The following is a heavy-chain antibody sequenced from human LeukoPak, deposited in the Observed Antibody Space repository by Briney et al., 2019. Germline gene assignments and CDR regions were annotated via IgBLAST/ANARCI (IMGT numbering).Heavy chain of an antibody. CDR2: INGGNGKT. V-gene: IGHV1-3*01. CDR1: GYTFTDYA. D-gene: IGHD2-2*01. Sequence: ASVKVSCKASGYTFTDYAVHWVRQAPGQRFEWMGCINGGNGKTRYSQNFQGRVTITRDTSASTSYMELNSLRSEDTAVYYCARDWGYQLIAYWGQEPWSPSPQ. CDR3: ARDWGYQLIAY. J-gene: IGHJ4*01.